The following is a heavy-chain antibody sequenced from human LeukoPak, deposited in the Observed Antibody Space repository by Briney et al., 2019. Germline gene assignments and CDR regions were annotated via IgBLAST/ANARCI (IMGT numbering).Heavy chain of an antibody. D-gene: IGHD6-19*01. CDR2: IIPIFGTA. J-gene: IGHJ3*02. Sequence: SVKVSCKASGGTFSSYAISWVRQAPGQGLEWMGGIIPIFGTANYAQKFQGRVTITADKSTSTAYMELSSLRSEDTAVYYCARVIAVARDAFDIWGQGTMVTVSS. V-gene: IGHV1-69*06. CDR1: GGTFSSYA. CDR3: ARVIAVARDAFDI.